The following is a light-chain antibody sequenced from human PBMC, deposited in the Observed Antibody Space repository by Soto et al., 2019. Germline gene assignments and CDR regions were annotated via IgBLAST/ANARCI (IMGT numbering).Light chain of an antibody. CDR2: VAS. V-gene: IGKV1-39*01. J-gene: IGKJ5*01. CDR1: QSISSY. Sequence: IQMTQSPSSLSASVVDRVTITCRASQSISSYLNWYQQKPGKAPNLLIYVASSLQSEVPSRFSGSGSGTDFTLTITSLQPEDFATYYCQQSYGTPITFGQGTLLEI. CDR3: QQSYGTPIT.